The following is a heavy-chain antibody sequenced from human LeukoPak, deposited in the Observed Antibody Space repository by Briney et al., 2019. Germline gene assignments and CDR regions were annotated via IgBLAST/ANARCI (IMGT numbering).Heavy chain of an antibody. CDR2: IYYSGST. CDR3: ARGYYGSGSYPYDY. J-gene: IGHJ4*02. D-gene: IGHD3-10*01. CDR1: GGSISSSSYY. Sequence: SETLSLTCTVSGGSISSSSYYWGWIRQPPGKGLEWIGSIYYSGSTYYNPSLKSRVTISVDTSKDQFSLKLSSVTAADTAVYYCARGYYGSGSYPYDYWGQGTLVTVSS. V-gene: IGHV4-39*01.